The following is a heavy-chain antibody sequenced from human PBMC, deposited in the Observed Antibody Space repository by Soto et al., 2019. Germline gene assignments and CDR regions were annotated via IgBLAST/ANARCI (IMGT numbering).Heavy chain of an antibody. CDR1: GYTFSVYH. J-gene: IGHJ6*02. Sequence: QVHLVQSGAEVKQPGASVKVSCKASGYTFSVYHMHWVRQAPGQGLEWMGWVHPNSGGTNYAQSFEGRVTMTSDAPINTAYMELSRLTSAGTAGYYCVKELRRGIDVWGQGTTVTVSS. V-gene: IGHV1-2*02. CDR3: VKELRRGIDV. D-gene: IGHD4-17*01. CDR2: VHPNSGGT.